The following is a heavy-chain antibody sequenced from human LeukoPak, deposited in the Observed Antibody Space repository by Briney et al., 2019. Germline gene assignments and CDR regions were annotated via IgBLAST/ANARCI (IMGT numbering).Heavy chain of an antibody. D-gene: IGHD2-2*01. CDR2: ISAYNGNT. CDR3: ARGPNPNIYCRRTSCYLAFAC. J-gene: IGHJ4*02. Sequence: GASVKVSCKASGYTFTSYGISWVRQAPGQGLEWMGWISAYNGNTNYAQKLQGRVTMTTDTSTSTAYMELRSLRSDDTAVYYCARGPNPNIYCRRTSCYLAFACWGQGTLVTVSS. CDR1: GYTFTSYG. V-gene: IGHV1-18*01.